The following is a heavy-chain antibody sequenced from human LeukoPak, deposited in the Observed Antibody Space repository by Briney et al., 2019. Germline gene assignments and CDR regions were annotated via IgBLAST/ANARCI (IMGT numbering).Heavy chain of an antibody. Sequence: GGSLRLSCAASGFTFSNAWMSWVRQAPGKGLEWVGRIKSKTDGGTTDYAAPVKGRFTISRDDSKNTLYLQMNSLKTEDTAVYYCTTDYGGGWPSSGMDVWGKGTTVTVSS. CDR2: IKSKTDGGTT. CDR3: TTDYGGGWPSSGMDV. CDR1: GFTFSNAW. J-gene: IGHJ6*04. D-gene: IGHD6-19*01. V-gene: IGHV3-15*01.